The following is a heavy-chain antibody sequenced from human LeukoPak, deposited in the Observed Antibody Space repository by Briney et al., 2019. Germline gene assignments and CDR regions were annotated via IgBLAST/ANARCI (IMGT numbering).Heavy chain of an antibody. CDR1: GGSISSSY. J-gene: IGHJ4*02. V-gene: IGHV4-59*01. Sequence: SETLSLTCTVSGGSISSSYWSWIRQPPGKGLEWIGYIYYSGSTNYNPSLKSRVTISVDTSKSQFSLKLSSVTAADTAVYYCARVDEYDSGNLDFWGQGTLVTVSS. D-gene: IGHD3-10*01. CDR3: ARVDEYDSGNLDF. CDR2: IYYSGST.